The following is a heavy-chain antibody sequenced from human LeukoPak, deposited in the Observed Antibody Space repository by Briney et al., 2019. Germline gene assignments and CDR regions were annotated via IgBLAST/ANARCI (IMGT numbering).Heavy chain of an antibody. CDR3: ARARNGGSFDP. D-gene: IGHD3-16*01. Sequence: GGSLRLSCAASGFPFSSHDMHWVRQAPGKTLGWVSVIGVDGDIYYSVSVKGGFTFSRENAKNSLYLQMNSLRAGDRAVYYCARARNGGSFDPWGQGILVTVSS. CDR1: GFPFSSHD. CDR2: IGVDGDI. J-gene: IGHJ5*02. V-gene: IGHV3-13*01.